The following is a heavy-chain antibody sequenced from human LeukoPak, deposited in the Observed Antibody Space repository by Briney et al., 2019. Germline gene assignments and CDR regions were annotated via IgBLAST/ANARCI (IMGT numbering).Heavy chain of an antibody. CDR1: GYSFTSYW. V-gene: IGHV5-10-1*01. Sequence: GESLKISCKGSGYSFTSYWISWVRQMPGKGLEWMGRIDPSDSYINYSPSFQGHVTISADKSISTAYLQWSSLKASDTAMYYCASSYGSGSYYKDGDYWGQGTLVTVSS. CDR3: ASSYGSGSYYKDGDY. D-gene: IGHD3-10*01. CDR2: IDPSDSYI. J-gene: IGHJ4*02.